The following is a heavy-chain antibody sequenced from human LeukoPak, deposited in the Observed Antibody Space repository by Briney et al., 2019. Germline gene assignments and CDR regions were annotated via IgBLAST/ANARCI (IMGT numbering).Heavy chain of an antibody. CDR3: ARRGYCSSTSCSSYYYGMDV. V-gene: IGHV4-34*01. CDR2: INHSGST. Sequence: SETLSLTCAVYGGSFSGYYWSWIRQPPGKGLEWIGEINHSGSTNYNPSHKSRVTISVDTSKNQFSLKLSSVTAADTAVYYCARRGYCSSTSCSSYYYGMDVWGQGTTVTVSS. J-gene: IGHJ6*02. CDR1: GGSFSGYY. D-gene: IGHD2-2*01.